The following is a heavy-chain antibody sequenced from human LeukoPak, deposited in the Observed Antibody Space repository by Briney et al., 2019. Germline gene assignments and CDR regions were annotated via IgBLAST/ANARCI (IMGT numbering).Heavy chain of an antibody. Sequence: GGSLRLSCAASGFTFNSYAMSWVRQAPGKGLEWVSAISGSGGSTFYADSVKGRFTISRDNPKNTLSLQMNSLRAEDTAVYYCAKAQDPIAAAGTSPFDYWGQGTLVTVSS. CDR1: GFTFNSYA. J-gene: IGHJ4*02. V-gene: IGHV3-23*01. D-gene: IGHD6-13*01. CDR2: ISGSGGST. CDR3: AKAQDPIAAAGTSPFDY.